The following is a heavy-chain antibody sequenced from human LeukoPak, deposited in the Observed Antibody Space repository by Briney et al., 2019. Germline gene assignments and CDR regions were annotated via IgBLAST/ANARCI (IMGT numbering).Heavy chain of an antibody. V-gene: IGHV3-53*01. Sequence: PGGSLRLSCAASGFIFSSFGMNWVRQAPGKGLEWVSVIYSGGSTYYADSVKGRFTISRDNSKNTLYLQMNSLRAEDTAVYYCARVRGTPIAAAGPFDYWGQGTLVTVSS. CDR3: ARVRGTPIAAAGPFDY. D-gene: IGHD6-13*01. CDR2: IYSGGST. J-gene: IGHJ4*02. CDR1: GFIFSSFG.